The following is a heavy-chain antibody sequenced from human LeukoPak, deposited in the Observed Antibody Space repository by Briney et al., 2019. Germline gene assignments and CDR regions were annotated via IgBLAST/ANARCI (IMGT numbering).Heavy chain of an antibody. CDR3: SKGHIPLWWFDY. V-gene: IGHV3-23*01. Sequence: GGSLRLSCAASGFTFSTYAMSWVRQAPGKGLQWVSLISGSGDGAHYADSVKGRFTISRDNSKNTVYLQMTNLRAEDTAVYYWSKGHIPLWWFDYWGQGTLVTVSS. CDR1: GFTFSTYA. D-gene: IGHD2-21*01. CDR2: ISGSGDGA. J-gene: IGHJ4*02.